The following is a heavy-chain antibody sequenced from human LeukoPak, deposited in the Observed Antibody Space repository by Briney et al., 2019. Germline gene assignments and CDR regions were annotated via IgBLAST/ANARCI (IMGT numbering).Heavy chain of an antibody. J-gene: IGHJ4*02. Sequence: GESLKISCQGSGYSFTSYWIGWVRQMPEKGLEWMGIIYPGDSDTRYSPSFQGQVTISADKSISTAYLQWSSLKASDTAMYYCARGDVVVNAEVEVWDQGTLVTVSS. CDR2: IYPGDSDT. V-gene: IGHV5-51*01. D-gene: IGHD2-2*01. CDR3: ARGDVVVNAEVEV. CDR1: GYSFTSYW.